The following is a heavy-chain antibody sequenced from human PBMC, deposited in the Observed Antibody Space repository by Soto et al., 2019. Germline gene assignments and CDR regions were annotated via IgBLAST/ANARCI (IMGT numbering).Heavy chain of an antibody. CDR1: GYTFTSYG. CDR3: ARARPRYCSGGSCYDAFDI. V-gene: IGHV1-18*01. CDR2: ISAYNGNT. Sequence: GASVKVSCKASGYTFTSYGISWVRQAPGQGLEWMGWISAYNGNTNYAQKLQGRVTMTTDTSTSTAYMELRSLRSDDTAVYYCARARPRYCSGGSCYDAFDIWGQGTMVTVSS. D-gene: IGHD2-15*01. J-gene: IGHJ3*02.